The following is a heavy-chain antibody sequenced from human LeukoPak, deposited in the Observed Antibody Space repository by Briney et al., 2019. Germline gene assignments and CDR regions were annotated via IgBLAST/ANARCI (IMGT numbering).Heavy chain of an antibody. CDR1: GYTFTSYD. Sequence: GASVKVSCKASGYTFTSYDINWVRQATGQGLEWMGGIIPIFGTANYAQKFQGRVTITTDESTSTAYMELSSLRSEDTAVYYCARENSGSYGRVFDYWGQGTLVTVSS. D-gene: IGHD1-26*01. V-gene: IGHV1-69*05. CDR3: ARENSGSYGRVFDY. J-gene: IGHJ4*02. CDR2: IIPIFGTA.